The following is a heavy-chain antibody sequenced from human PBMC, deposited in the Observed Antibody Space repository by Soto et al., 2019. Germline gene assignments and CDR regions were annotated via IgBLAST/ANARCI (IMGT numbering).Heavy chain of an antibody. CDR3: ATQGIAAAGGLDP. CDR1: GYXFTSYL. D-gene: IGHD6-13*01. CDR2: IDPSDSYT. J-gene: IGHJ5*02. V-gene: IGHV5-10-1*01. Sequence: PXEXLKICCKCSGYXFTSYLLSWVRHMPGKGLEWMGRIDPSDSYTNYSPSFQGHVTISADKSIITAYLQWSSLNASDTAMYYCATQGIAAAGGLDPWGQGTLVTVSS.